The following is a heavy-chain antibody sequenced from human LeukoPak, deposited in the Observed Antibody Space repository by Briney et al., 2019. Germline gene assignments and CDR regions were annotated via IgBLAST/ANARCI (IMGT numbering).Heavy chain of an antibody. J-gene: IGHJ4*02. Sequence: GGSPRLSCAASGFTFSDYAIHWVRLAPGKGLEWVAAISYDGSNKYYADSVKGRFTISRENSKKMLYLQMNSLRPEDTAVYFCTRDHQVRDGHQYGVVYWGQGTRVTVSS. D-gene: IGHD3-3*01. CDR2: ISYDGSNK. V-gene: IGHV3-30*04. CDR1: GFTFSDYA. CDR3: TRDHQVRDGHQYGVVY.